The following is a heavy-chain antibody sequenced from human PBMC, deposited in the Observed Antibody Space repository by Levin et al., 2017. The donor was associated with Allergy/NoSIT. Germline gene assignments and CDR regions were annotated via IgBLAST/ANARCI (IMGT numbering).Heavy chain of an antibody. J-gene: IGHJ1*01. CDR3: ARVGRRPGYSSGWYPREFAEYFQH. Sequence: GSLRLSCAVYGGSFSGYYWSWIRQPPGKGLEWIGEINHSGSTNYNPSLKSRVTISVDTSKNQFSLKLSSVTAADTAVYYCARVGRRPGYSSGWYPREFAEYFQHWGQGTLVTVSS. CDR2: INHSGST. CDR1: GGSFSGYY. V-gene: IGHV4-34*01. D-gene: IGHD6-19*01.